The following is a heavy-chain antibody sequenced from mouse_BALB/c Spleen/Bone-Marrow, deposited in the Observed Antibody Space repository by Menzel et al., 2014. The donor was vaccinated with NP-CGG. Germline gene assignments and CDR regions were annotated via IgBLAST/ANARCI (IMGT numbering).Heavy chain of an antibody. V-gene: IGHV1-7*01. CDR3: ARRGDSSRYPFAY. CDR1: GYTFTSYW. Sequence: VKLMESGAELAKPGASVKMSCKASGYTFTSYWMHWVKQRPGQGLEWIGYINPSTGYTEHKQRFKDKATLTADKSSSTAYMQLSSLTSEDSAVYYRARRGDSSRYPFAYWGQGTLVTVSA. J-gene: IGHJ3*01. CDR2: INPSTGYT. D-gene: IGHD3-2*01.